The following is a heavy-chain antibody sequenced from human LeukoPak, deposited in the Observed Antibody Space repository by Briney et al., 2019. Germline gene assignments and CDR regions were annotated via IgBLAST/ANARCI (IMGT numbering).Heavy chain of an antibody. J-gene: IGHJ3*02. CDR1: GFTFSRSA. D-gene: IGHD1-1*01. CDR3: ARDNYNFNWHVPDSFNI. V-gene: IGHV3-23*01. Sequence: PGGSLRLSCAASGFTFSRSAMTWVRQGPGTGLEFVASIIYSGGATYYADSVSGRFTISRDNSKNMVFLQMNSLRAEDTALYYCARDNYNFNWHVPDSFNIWGLGTMVTVSS. CDR2: IIYSGGAT.